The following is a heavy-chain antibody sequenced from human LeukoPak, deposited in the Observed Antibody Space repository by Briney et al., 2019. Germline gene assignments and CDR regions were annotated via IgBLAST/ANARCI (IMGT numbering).Heavy chain of an antibody. CDR3: SRHGHCTNGVCYSDYYYYMDV. Sequence: GESLKISCKGSGYSFTSYWIGWVRQMPGKGLEWMGIIYPDDSDTRYSPSFEGQVIISVDKSTSTAYLQWSRLKASETATYYCSRHGHCTNGVCYSDYYYYMDVWGKGTTVTVSS. CDR1: GYSFTSYW. D-gene: IGHD2-8*01. CDR2: IYPDDSDT. J-gene: IGHJ6*03. V-gene: IGHV5-51*01.